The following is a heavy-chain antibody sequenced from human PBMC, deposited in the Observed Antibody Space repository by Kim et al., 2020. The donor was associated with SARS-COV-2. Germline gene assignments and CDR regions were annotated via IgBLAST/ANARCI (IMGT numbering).Heavy chain of an antibody. D-gene: IGHD6-19*01. CDR1: GGSISSGGYY. CDR2: IYYSGST. CDR3: ARVRGGWLPITPDY. V-gene: IGHV4-31*03. J-gene: IGHJ4*02. Sequence: SETLSLTCTVSGGSISSGGYYWSWIRQHPGKGLEWIGYIYYSGSTYYNPSLKSRVTISVDTSKNQFSLKLSSVTAADTAVYYCARVRGGWLPITPDYWGQGTLVTVSS.